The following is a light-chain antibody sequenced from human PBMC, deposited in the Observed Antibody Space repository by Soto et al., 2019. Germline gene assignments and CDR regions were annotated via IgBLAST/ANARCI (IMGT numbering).Light chain of an antibody. CDR3: QQRLNWPLT. Sequence: EIVLTQSPATLSLSPGERATLSCRASQSVSNFFVWYQQKRGQAPRLLIYDASKSATGIPARFSGSGSGTDFTLTISSLEPEDFAVYYCQQRLNWPLTFGGGTTVEIK. J-gene: IGKJ4*01. V-gene: IGKV3-11*01. CDR2: DAS. CDR1: QSVSNF.